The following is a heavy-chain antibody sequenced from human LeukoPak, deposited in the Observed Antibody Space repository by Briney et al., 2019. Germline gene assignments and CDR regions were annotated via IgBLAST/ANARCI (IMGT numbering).Heavy chain of an antibody. CDR1: GGAISTYF. CDR2: IYYTGST. D-gene: IGHD2-2*01. V-gene: IGHV4-59*08. Sequence: SETLSLTCTVSGGAISTYFWSWIRQPPGKGLEWIGYIYYTGSTNYNPSLKSRVTISADTSKNQFSLKLYSVTAADTAVYYCARSLRRYCSSTSCYPYYYYYMDVWGKGTTVTVSS. J-gene: IGHJ6*03. CDR3: ARSLRRYCSSTSCYPYYYYYMDV.